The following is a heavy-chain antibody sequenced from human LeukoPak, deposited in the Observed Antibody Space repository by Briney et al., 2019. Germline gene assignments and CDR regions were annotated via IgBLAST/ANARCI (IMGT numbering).Heavy chain of an antibody. CDR3: AKDIDSSGYNPGY. CDR1: GFTFSNAW. J-gene: IGHJ4*02. Sequence: GGSLRLSCAASGFTFSNAWMSWVRQAPGKGLEWVSAISGSGGSTYYADSVKGRFTISRDNSKNTLYLQMNSLRAEDTAVYYCAKDIDSSGYNPGYWGQGTLVTVSS. V-gene: IGHV3-23*01. CDR2: ISGSGGST. D-gene: IGHD3-22*01.